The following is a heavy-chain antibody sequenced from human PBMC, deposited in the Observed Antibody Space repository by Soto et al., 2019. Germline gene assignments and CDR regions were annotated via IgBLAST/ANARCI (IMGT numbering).Heavy chain of an antibody. CDR3: ARAVAAHYYYYGMDV. D-gene: IGHD6-19*01. CDR2: AYYRSQWYI. CDR1: GDSVSSDTSA. V-gene: IGHV6-1*01. Sequence: QTLSLTCVISGDSVSSDTSAWNWIRQSPSRGLEWLGRAYYRSQWYIDFAGSVKSRLTINPDTSKNEVSLHLKSVTPEDTAVYYCARAVAAHYYYYGMDVWGQGTTVTAP. J-gene: IGHJ6*02.